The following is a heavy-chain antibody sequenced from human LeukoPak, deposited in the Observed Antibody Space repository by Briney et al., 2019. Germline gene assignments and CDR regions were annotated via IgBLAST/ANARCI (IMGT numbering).Heavy chain of an antibody. CDR2: ISGYNGNT. CDR1: GYTFTTYN. Sequence: ASVKVSCKASGYTFTTYNINWVRQAPGQGLEWMGWISGYNGNTNYAQKLQGRVTMTTDTSTSTAYMELRSLKSDDTAVYYCARGPSFMDVWGKGTTVTISS. J-gene: IGHJ6*03. CDR3: ARGPSFMDV. V-gene: IGHV1-18*01.